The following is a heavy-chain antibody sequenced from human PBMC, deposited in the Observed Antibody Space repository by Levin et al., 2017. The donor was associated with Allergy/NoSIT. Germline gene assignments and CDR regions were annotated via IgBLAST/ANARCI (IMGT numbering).Heavy chain of an antibody. V-gene: IGHV3-30*18. J-gene: IGHJ4*02. CDR2: ISYDGSNK. CDR1: GFTFSSYG. Sequence: AGGSLRLSCAASGFTFSSYGMHWVRQAPGKGLEWVAVISYDGSNKYYADSVKGRFTISRDNSKNTLYLQMNSLRAEDTAVYYCAKAMRMAYYFDYWGQGTLVTVSS. CDR3: AKAMRMAYYFDY. D-gene: IGHD3-22*01.